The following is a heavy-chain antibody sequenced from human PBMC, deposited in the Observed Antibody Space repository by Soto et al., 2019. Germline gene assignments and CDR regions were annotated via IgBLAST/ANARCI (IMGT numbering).Heavy chain of an antibody. V-gene: IGHV3-15*01. J-gene: IGHJ4*02. CDR3: TLATYSGYDFGY. D-gene: IGHD5-12*01. Sequence: GGSLRLSCAASGFTFSNAWMSWVRQAPGKGLEWVGRIKSKTDGGTTDYAAPVKGRFTISRDDSKNTLYLQMNSLKTEDTAVYYCTLATYSGYDFGYWGQGTLVTVSS. CDR1: GFTFSNAW. CDR2: IKSKTDGGTT.